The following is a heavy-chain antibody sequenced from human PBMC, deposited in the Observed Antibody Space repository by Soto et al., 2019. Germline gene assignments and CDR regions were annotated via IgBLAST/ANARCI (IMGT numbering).Heavy chain of an antibody. CDR3: ARDREMATIPGWFDP. V-gene: IGHV1-69*13. Sequence: SVKVSCKASGGTFSSYAISWVRQAPGQGLEWMGGIIPIFGTANYAQKFQGRVTITADESTSTAYMELSSRRSEDTAVYYCARDREMATIPGWFDPWGQGSLVTASS. J-gene: IGHJ5*02. D-gene: IGHD5-12*01. CDR1: GGTFSSYA. CDR2: IIPIFGTA.